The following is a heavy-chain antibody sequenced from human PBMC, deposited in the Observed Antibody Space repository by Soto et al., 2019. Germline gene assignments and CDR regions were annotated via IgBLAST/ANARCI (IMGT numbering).Heavy chain of an antibody. V-gene: IGHV3-30-3*01. D-gene: IGHD3-3*01. CDR1: GGTFSGYA. J-gene: IGHJ6*02. Sequence: VGSLRLSCAASGGTFSGYAMHWVRQAPGKGLEWVAVISYDGSNKYYADSVKGRFTISRDNSKNTLYLQMNSLRAEDTAVYYCAREGDDFWSGYYYYYYYGMDVWGQGTTVTVSS. CDR3: AREGDDFWSGYYYYYYYGMDV. CDR2: ISYDGSNK.